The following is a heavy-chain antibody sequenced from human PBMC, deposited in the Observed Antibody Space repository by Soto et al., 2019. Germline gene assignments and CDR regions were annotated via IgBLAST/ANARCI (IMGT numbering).Heavy chain of an antibody. CDR2: INAGNGNT. V-gene: IGHV1-3*01. J-gene: IGHJ4*02. CDR3: ARDMGFGISDY. D-gene: IGHD3-10*01. CDR1: GYTFTSYA. Sequence: QVQLVQSGAEVKKPGASVKVSCKASGYTFTSYAMHWVRQAPGQRLEWMGWINAGNGNTKYSQKFQGRVTITRDTSASTAYMELSSLRSEGTAVYYCARDMGFGISDYWGQGTLVTVSS.